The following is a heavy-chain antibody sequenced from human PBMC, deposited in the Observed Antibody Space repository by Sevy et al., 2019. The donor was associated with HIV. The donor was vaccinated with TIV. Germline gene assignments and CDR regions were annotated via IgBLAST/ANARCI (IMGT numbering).Heavy chain of an antibody. V-gene: IGHV3-7*01. D-gene: IGHD2-8*01. CDR2: IKQDGSEK. CDR1: GFTFSSYA. J-gene: IGHJ6*02. CDR3: ARSLLYCTNGVCSDPYYYYGMDV. Sequence: GGSLRLSCAASGFTFSSYAMHWVRQAPGKGLEWVANIKQDGSEKYYVDSVKGRFTISRDNAKNSLYLQMNSLRAEDTAVYYCARSLLYCTNGVCSDPYYYYGMDVWGQGTTVTVSS.